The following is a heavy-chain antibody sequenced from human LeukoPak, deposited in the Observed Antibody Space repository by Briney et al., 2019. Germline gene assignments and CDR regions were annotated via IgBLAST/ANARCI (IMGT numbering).Heavy chain of an antibody. D-gene: IGHD1-26*01. CDR1: GFAFSSYA. CDR2: ISGSGGST. J-gene: IGHJ4*02. CDR3: AKGRGDFDY. Sequence: TGGSLRLSCAASGFAFSSYAMSWVRQAPGKGLEWVSAISGSGGSTYYADSVKGRFTISRDNSKNTLYLRMNSLRAEDTAVYYCAKGRGDFDYWGQGTLVTVSS. V-gene: IGHV3-23*01.